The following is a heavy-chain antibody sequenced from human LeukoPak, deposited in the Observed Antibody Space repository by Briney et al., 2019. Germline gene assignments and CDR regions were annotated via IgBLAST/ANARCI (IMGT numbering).Heavy chain of an antibody. D-gene: IGHD3-10*01. CDR1: GFIFSSDW. J-gene: IGHJ3*02. CDR2: IKSDGSST. Sequence: PGGSLRLSCAASGFIFSSDWMHWVRQAPGKGLVWVSRIKSDGSSTSYADSVTGRVTISSDNAKNTLYLQLNSLRAEDTAVYYCARDPHGSGSYDSPHDAFDIWGQGTMVTVSS. CDR3: ARDPHGSGSYDSPHDAFDI. V-gene: IGHV3-74*01.